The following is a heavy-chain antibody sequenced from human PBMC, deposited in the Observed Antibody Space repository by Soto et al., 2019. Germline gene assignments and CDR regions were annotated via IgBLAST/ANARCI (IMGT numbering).Heavy chain of an antibody. CDR2: ISSSSSYI. Sequence: GGLIRHCYAAPGFTCGNYSRSWISQAQGKGLEWVSSISSSSSYIYYADSVKGRFTISRDSAKNSLYLQMNSLRAEDTAVYYYARHYSGSYHAPFDYWGQGTLVTVSS. V-gene: IGHV3-21*01. CDR3: ARHYSGSYHAPFDY. CDR1: GFTCGNYS. D-gene: IGHD1-26*01. J-gene: IGHJ4*02.